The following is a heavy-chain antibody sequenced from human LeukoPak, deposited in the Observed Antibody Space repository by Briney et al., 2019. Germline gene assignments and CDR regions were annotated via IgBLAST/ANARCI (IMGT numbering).Heavy chain of an antibody. CDR3: VRNRGSYRPIDY. D-gene: IGHD1-26*01. Sequence: GGSLRLSCAASTFTFSSYNMNWVRQAPGKGLEWVSSISSSGTYIYYRDSVKGRFTISRDNAENSLYLEMNSLRVEDTAIYYCVRNRGSYRPIDYWGQGTLVTVSS. CDR1: TFTFSSYN. CDR2: ISSSGTYI. V-gene: IGHV3-21*01. J-gene: IGHJ4*02.